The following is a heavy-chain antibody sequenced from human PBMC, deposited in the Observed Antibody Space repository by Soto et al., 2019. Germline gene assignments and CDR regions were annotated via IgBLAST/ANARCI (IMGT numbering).Heavy chain of an antibody. CDR2: TGLNGRTT. CDR1: GFTFSMSA. J-gene: IGHJ4*02. CDR3: ATVHGTSRSFDY. D-gene: IGHD6-13*01. V-gene: IGHV3-23*01. Sequence: EVQILESGGGLVQPGWSLILSCAASGFTFSMSAMSWVRQAPGKGLEWVSTTGLNGRTTYYADSVKGRFTVSRDNSKNTLDLQMNSLRAEDTAVYYCATVHGTSRSFDYWGQGTLVTVSS.